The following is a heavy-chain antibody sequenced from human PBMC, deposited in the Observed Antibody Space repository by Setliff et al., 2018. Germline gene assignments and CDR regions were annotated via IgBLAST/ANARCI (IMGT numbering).Heavy chain of an antibody. CDR1: GGSISSGSYY. CDR2: IYFSGST. J-gene: IGHJ5*02. D-gene: IGHD6-19*01. CDR3: AREVAGTYHYFDP. V-gene: IGHV4-30-4*02. Sequence: PSETLSLTCSVSGGSISSGSYYWGWIRQSPGKGLEWIGYIYFSGSTYYNPSLKSRVTLSLDTSKNQFSLKLNSVTAADTALYFCAREVAGTYHYFDPWGQGTLVTVSS.